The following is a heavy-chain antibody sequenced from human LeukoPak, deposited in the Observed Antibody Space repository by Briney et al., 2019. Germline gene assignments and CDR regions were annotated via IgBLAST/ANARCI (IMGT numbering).Heavy chain of an antibody. CDR2: INSDGSTA. CDR1: ELTFNSNW. CDR3: TSYTSGWN. Sequence: GGSLRLSCAASELTFNSNWMHWVRQAPGKGLVWVSRINSDGSTANYADSVKGRFTISRDNAKNTLYLQMNSLRAEDTAVYYCTSYTSGWNWGQGTLVTVSS. V-gene: IGHV3-74*01. D-gene: IGHD6-19*01. J-gene: IGHJ4*02.